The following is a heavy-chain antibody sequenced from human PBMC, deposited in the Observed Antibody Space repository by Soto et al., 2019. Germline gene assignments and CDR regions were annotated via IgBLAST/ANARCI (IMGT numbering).Heavy chain of an antibody. J-gene: IGHJ4*02. CDR2: INHSGST. Sequence: SETLSLTCAVYGGSFSGYYWSWIRQPPGKGLEWIGEINHSGSTNYNPSLKSRVTISVDTSKNQFSLKLSSVTAADTAVYYCARDGTDRGWFDYWGQGTLVTVSS. CDR3: ARDGTDRGWFDY. V-gene: IGHV4-34*01. D-gene: IGHD3-10*01. CDR1: GGSFSGYY.